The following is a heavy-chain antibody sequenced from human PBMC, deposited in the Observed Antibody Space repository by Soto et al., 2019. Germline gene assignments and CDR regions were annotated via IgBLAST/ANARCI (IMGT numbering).Heavy chain of an antibody. D-gene: IGHD3-10*01. Sequence: EVQLVESGGGLVQPGGSLRLSCAASGFTFSRYAMYWVRQAPGKGLEHVSAISSNGGSTYYANSVKGRFTISRDNSKNTLYLQMGSLRAEDMAVYYWARGTDYYGSGSYSFDYWGQGTLVTVSS. CDR3: ARGTDYYGSGSYSFDY. CDR1: GFTFSRYA. V-gene: IGHV3-64*01. J-gene: IGHJ4*02. CDR2: ISSNGGST.